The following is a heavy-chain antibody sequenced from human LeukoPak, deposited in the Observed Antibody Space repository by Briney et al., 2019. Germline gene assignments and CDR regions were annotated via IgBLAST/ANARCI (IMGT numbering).Heavy chain of an antibody. Sequence: ASVKVSCKASGYTFTGYYMHWVRQAPGQGLEWMGWTNPKNGGTNYAQKFQGRVTMTRDTSISTAYMELSRLRSDDTALYYCARNPRLQGGEWLDIWGQGTMVTVSS. D-gene: IGHD3-10*01. CDR1: GYTFTGYY. CDR2: TNPKNGGT. J-gene: IGHJ3*02. V-gene: IGHV1-2*02. CDR3: ARNPRLQGGEWLDI.